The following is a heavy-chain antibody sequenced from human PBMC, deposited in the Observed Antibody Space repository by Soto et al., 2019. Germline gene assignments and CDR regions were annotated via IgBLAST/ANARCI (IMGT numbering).Heavy chain of an antibody. D-gene: IGHD3-9*01. CDR1: GFSLSNARMG. CDR2: IFSNDEK. Sequence: QVTVKASGPVLGKPTETLTLTCTVSGFSLSNARMGVSWIHQPPGKALEWLAHIFSNDEKSYSTSLKSRLTSPKDTSKSQVVLTMNNMDPVDTATYYGARACRGYFDWVPLDAFDIWGQGTMVTVSS. V-gene: IGHV2-26*01. CDR3: ARACRGYFDWVPLDAFDI. J-gene: IGHJ3*02.